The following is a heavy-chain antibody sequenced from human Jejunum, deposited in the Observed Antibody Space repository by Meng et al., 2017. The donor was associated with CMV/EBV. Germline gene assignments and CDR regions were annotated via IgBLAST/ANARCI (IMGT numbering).Heavy chain of an antibody. D-gene: IGHD1-26*01. V-gene: IGHV3-7*01. CDR2: IKEDGSNT. CDR1: GFTFSSYW. CDR3: AKEVFGRSLFDY. J-gene: IGHJ4*02. Sequence: EVQLVESGGCLVQHGGSWRRSCAASGFTFSSYWMTWVRQAPGKGLEWVANIKEDGSNTNYADSVKGRFTISRDDAKNSLFLQMYSLRVDDTAVYFCAKEVFGRSLFDYWGQGMLVTVSS.